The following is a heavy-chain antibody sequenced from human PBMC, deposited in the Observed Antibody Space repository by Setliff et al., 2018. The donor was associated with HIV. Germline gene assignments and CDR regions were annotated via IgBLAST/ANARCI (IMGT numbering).Heavy chain of an antibody. Sequence: ASETLSLTCIVSGASISSNTWSWIRQAPGKGLQWIGFIYNSVTTNYNPSLKSRVTISLNTSKNQFPLKLTSVTAADTAVYYCARGGTSSNWFGPWGQGTLVTVSS. CDR1: GASISSNT. V-gene: IGHV4-59*01. J-gene: IGHJ5*02. CDR2: IYNSVTT. CDR3: ARGGTSSNWFGP. D-gene: IGHD2-2*01.